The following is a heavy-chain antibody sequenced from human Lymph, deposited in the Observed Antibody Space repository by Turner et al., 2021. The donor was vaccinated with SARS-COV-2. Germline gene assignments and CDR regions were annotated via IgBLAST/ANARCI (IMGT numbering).Heavy chain of an antibody. CDR1: GYTFTSYD. V-gene: IGHV1-8*01. Sequence: QVQMVQSGAAVKKPGASVKVSWKAPGYTFTSYDINCVRQATGQGREGMGRMKPDSGDTGYAQKFTGRVTMTRDTSISTAYMELSSLRSEDTAVYYCARVHGYCTSTSGYWDYYFGMDVWGQGTTVTVSS. D-gene: IGHD2-2*03. CDR3: ARVHGYCTSTSGYWDYYFGMDV. J-gene: IGHJ6*02. CDR2: MKPDSGDT.